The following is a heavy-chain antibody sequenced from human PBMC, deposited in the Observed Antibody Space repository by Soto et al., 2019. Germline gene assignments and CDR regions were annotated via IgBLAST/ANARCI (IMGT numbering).Heavy chain of an antibody. CDR1: GFTSSSYS. D-gene: IGHD2-2*01. CDR2: ISSSSSYI. CDR3: ARDPTRIVVVPAANDY. V-gene: IGHV3-21*01. J-gene: IGHJ4*02. Sequence: GGSLRLSCAASGFTSSSYSMNWVRQAPGKGLEWVSSISSSSSYIYYADSVKGRFTISRDNAKNSLYLQMNSLRAEDTAVYYCARDPTRIVVVPAANDYWGQGTLVTVSS.